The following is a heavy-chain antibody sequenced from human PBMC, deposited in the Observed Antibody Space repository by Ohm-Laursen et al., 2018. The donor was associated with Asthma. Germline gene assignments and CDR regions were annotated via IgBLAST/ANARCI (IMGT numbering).Heavy chain of an antibody. J-gene: IGHJ3*02. Sequence: GASVKVSCKASGYTFTTHTMHWVRQAPGQRLEWMGWINAGSGNTKYSQKFQGRVTITRDTSASTVYMELSSLRSEDTAVYYCARQHSSSWYRDVFDIWGQGTMVTVSS. CDR2: INAGSGNT. CDR3: ARQHSSSWYRDVFDI. V-gene: IGHV1-3*01. D-gene: IGHD6-13*01. CDR1: GYTFTTHT.